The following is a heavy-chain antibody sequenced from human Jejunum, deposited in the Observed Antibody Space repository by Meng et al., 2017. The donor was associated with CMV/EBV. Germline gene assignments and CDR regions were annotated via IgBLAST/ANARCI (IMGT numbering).Heavy chain of an antibody. J-gene: IGHJ4*02. D-gene: IGHD1-1*01. CDR1: GDSIRSHY. CDR2: VYYSGSA. CDR3: ARGLGHASNNSHDY. Sequence: SGDSIRSHYWSWIRQPPGKGLEWMGYVYYSGSATYSPSLKSRVTISVDMSKNQVSLNQRAVTAADTAMYFCARGLGHASNNSHDYWGQGTLVTVLL. V-gene: IGHV4-59*11.